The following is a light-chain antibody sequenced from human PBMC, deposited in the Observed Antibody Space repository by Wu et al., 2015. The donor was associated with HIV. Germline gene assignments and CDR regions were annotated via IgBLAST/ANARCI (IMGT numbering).Light chain of an antibody. CDR3: QQYHDSPYN. Sequence: EIVLTQSPGTLSLSPGDRATLSCRASQSVSRTYLAWYQQKPGQSPRLLIYHASNRATGIPDRFSGSGSGTDFTLTISRLEPEDFAVYYCQQYHDSPYNFGQGTKLEI. CDR1: QSVSRTY. CDR2: HAS. J-gene: IGKJ2*01. V-gene: IGKV3-20*01.